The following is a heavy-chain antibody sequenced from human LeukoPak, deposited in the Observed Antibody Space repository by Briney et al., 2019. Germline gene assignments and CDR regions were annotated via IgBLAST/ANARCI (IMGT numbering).Heavy chain of an antibody. CDR2: IKSKTAGGTT. Sequence: GGSLRLSCAASGFTFSTAWMSWVRQAPGKGLGWVGRIKSKTAGGTTDYAAPVKGRFSISRDDSKNTVYLQMSSLKTEDTAVYYCTPDARNWGQGTLVTVSS. J-gene: IGHJ4*02. CDR1: GFTFSTAW. CDR3: TPDARN. V-gene: IGHV3-15*01.